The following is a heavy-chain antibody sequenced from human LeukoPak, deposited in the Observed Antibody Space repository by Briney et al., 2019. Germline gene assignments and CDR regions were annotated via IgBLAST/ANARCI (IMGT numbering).Heavy chain of an antibody. J-gene: IGHJ4*02. Sequence: ASVKVSCKASGYTFTGYYMHWVRRAPGQGLEWMGRINPNSGGTNYAQKFQGRVTMTRDTSISTAYMELSRLRSDDTAVYYCARAHYDILTGYYPNYFDYWGQGTLVTVSS. CDR2: INPNSGGT. CDR1: GYTFTGYY. D-gene: IGHD3-9*01. V-gene: IGHV1-2*06. CDR3: ARAHYDILTGYYPNYFDY.